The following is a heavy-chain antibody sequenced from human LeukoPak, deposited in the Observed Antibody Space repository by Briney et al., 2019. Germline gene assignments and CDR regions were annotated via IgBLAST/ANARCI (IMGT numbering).Heavy chain of an antibody. J-gene: IGHJ4*02. CDR3: AKAVDYGGNALDY. V-gene: IGHV3-7*03. CDR1: GFTFSSYW. Sequence: GGSLRLSCAASGFTFSSYWLSWVRQAPGKGLEWVASIKQDGTEKHYVDSVKGRFTISRDNSKNSLYLQMNSLRAEDTALYYCAKAVDYGGNALDYWGQGTLVTVSS. CDR2: IKQDGTEK. D-gene: IGHD4-23*01.